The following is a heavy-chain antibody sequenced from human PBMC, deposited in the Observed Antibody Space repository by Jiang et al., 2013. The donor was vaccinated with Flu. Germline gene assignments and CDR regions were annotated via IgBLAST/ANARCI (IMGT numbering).Heavy chain of an antibody. Sequence: SGAEVKKPGASVKVSCKVSGYTLTELSMHWVRQAPGKGLEWMGGFDPEDGETIYAQKFQGRVTMTEDTSTDTAYMELSSLRSEDTAVYYCATGPRRHCSGGSCSHYYYYYGMDVWGQGTTVTVSS. CDR1: GYTLTELS. CDR3: ATGPRRHCSGGSCSHYYYYYGMDV. D-gene: IGHD2-15*01. CDR2: FDPEDGET. J-gene: IGHJ6*02. V-gene: IGHV1-24*01.